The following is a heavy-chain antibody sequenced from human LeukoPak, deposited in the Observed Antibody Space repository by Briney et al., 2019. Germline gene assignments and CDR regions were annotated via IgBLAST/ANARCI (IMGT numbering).Heavy chain of an antibody. CDR2: IYYSEST. J-gene: IGHJ6*02. D-gene: IGHD1-26*01. CDR3: ARLSLPYYYGMDV. CDR1: GGSFSGYY. Sequence: SETLSLTCAVYGGSFSGYYWSWIRQPPGKGLEWIGNIYYSESTYYNPSLKSRVTISVDTSKNQFSLKLSSVTAADTAMYYCARLSLPYYYGMDVWGQGTTVTVSS. V-gene: IGHV4-34*01.